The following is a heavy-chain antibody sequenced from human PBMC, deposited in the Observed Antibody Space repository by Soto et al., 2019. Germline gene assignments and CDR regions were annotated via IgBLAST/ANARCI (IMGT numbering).Heavy chain of an antibody. Sequence: QVQLQESGPGLVKPSQTLSLTCTVSGGSISSGDYYWSWIRQHPGKGLEWIGYIYYSGSSYYNPSLKGRLTTSVDTSKHQFSLKLSSVTAAATAVYYCARWWSGSRQGFDPWGQGNLVTVSS. V-gene: IGHV4-31*03. CDR1: GGSISSGDYY. CDR3: ARWWSGSRQGFDP. J-gene: IGHJ5*02. CDR2: IYYSGSS. D-gene: IGHD3-3*01.